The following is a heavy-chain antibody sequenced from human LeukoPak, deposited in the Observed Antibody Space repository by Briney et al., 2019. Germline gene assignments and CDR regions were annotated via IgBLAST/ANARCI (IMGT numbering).Heavy chain of an antibody. V-gene: IGHV1-69*06. CDR3: ARGVRIVVVPAAQYYFDY. Sequence: GASVKVSCKASGGTFSSYAISWVRQAPGQGLEWMGGIIPIFGTANYAQKFQGRVTITADKSTSTAYMELSSLRSEDTAVYYCARGVRIVVVPAAQYYFDYWGQGTLVTVSS. D-gene: IGHD2-2*01. CDR1: GGTFSSYA. J-gene: IGHJ4*02. CDR2: IIPIFGTA.